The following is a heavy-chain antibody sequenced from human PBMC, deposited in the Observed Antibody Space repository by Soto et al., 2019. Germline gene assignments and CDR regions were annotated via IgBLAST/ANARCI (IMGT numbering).Heavy chain of an antibody. CDR2: IIPIFGTA. CDR1: GRTFSSYA. Sequence: SSVKVSCKASGRTFSSYAISWVRQAPGQGLEWMGGIIPIFGTANYAQKFQGRVTITADESTSTAYMELSSLRSEDTAVYYCARDAAALDHYYYGMDVWGQGTTVTVFS. J-gene: IGHJ6*02. D-gene: IGHD6-13*01. CDR3: ARDAAALDHYYYGMDV. V-gene: IGHV1-69*13.